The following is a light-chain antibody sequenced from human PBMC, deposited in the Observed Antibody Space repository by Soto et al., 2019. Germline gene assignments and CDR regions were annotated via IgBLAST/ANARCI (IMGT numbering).Light chain of an antibody. Sequence: QSVLTQPRSVSAAPGQKVTISCSGSSSNIGGNSVSWYQQLPGTAPKLLIYDDNKRPSGIRDRFSGSKSGTSATLGITGFQTPDEADYYCEAWHSSVSANVFGTGTKVTVL. V-gene: IGLV1-51*01. J-gene: IGLJ1*01. CDR3: EAWHSSVSANV. CDR1: SSNIGGNS. CDR2: DDN.